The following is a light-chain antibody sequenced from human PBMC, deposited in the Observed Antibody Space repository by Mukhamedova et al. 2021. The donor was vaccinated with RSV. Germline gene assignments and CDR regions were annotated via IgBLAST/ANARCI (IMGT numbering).Light chain of an antibody. Sequence: IYQDSKRPSGIPERFSGSNSGNTATLTISGLQAEDEADYYCSSYTSSSTRVFGGGTKLTVL. CDR2: QDS. CDR3: SSYTSSSTRV. V-gene: IGLV2-18*02. J-gene: IGLJ2*01.